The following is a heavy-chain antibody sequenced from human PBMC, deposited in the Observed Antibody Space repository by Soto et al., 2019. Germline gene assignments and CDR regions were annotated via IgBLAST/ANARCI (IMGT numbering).Heavy chain of an antibody. D-gene: IGHD3-3*02. CDR1: GGTFSSNA. J-gene: IGHJ6*02. Sequence: ASVKVSCKASGGTFSSNAISWVRQAPGQGLEWMGGIIPIFGTANYAQKFQGRATITADESTSTAYMELSSLRSEDTAVYYCARGRIFRGYYYYGMDVWGQGTTVTVSS. CDR2: IIPIFGTA. V-gene: IGHV1-69*13. CDR3: ARGRIFRGYYYYGMDV.